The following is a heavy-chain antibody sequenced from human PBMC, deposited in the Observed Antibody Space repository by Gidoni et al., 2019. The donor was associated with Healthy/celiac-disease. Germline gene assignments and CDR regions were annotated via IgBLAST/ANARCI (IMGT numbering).Heavy chain of an antibody. V-gene: IGHV3-9*01. D-gene: IGHD6-13*01. CDR2: ISWNSGSI. Sequence: EVQLVESGGGLVQPGRSLRLSCAASGFTFDDYAMHWVRQAPGKGLEWVSGISWNSGSIGYADSVKGRFTISRDNAKNSLYLQMNSLRAEDTALYYCAKIAAAAPDYWGQGTLVTVSS. CDR3: AKIAAAAPDY. CDR1: GFTFDDYA. J-gene: IGHJ4*02.